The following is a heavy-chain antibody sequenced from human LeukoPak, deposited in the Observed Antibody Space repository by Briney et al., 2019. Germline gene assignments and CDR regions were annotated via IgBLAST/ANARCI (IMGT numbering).Heavy chain of an antibody. V-gene: IGHV3-11*01. CDR3: ARVPLDFWSGYQPAKYYFDY. D-gene: IGHD3-3*01. J-gene: IGHJ4*02. CDR1: GFTFSDHY. Sequence: PGGSLRLSCAASGFTFSDHYMSWIRQAPGKGLEWVSYISSSGTPIYFADSVRGRFTISRDNAKNSLYLQMNSLRAEDTAVYYCARVPLDFWSGYQPAKYYFDYWGQGTLVTVSS. CDR2: ISSSGTPI.